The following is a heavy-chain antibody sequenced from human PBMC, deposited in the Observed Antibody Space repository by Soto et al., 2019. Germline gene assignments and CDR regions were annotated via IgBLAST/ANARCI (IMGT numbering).Heavy chain of an antibody. J-gene: IGHJ4*02. CDR3: ARQSVVMATTTVFGY. D-gene: IGHD2-21*01. Sequence: SETLSLTCTVSGGSISSSNYYWCWIRQPPGKGLQCIGSIYYFGSTYYNPALKSRVTMSVVTGKSQFSLRLSSVTAADTAVYYCARQSVVMATTTVFGYWGQGTLVTVSS. CDR1: GGSISSSNYY. V-gene: IGHV4-39*01. CDR2: IYYFGST.